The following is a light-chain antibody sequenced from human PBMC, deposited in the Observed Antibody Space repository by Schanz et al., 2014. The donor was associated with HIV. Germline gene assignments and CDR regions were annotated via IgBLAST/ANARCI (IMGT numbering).Light chain of an antibody. J-gene: IGLJ3*02. CDR3: LLTYGGTQV. CDR2: STN. V-gene: IGLV7-43*01. CDR1: TGAVTSGYY. Sequence: QAVVTQEPSLTVSPGGTVTLTCASSTGAVTSGYYPNWFQQKPGQAPRALIYSTNNKQSWTPARFSGSLLGGKAALTLSGVQPEDEAEYYCLLTYGGTQVFGGGTKLTVL.